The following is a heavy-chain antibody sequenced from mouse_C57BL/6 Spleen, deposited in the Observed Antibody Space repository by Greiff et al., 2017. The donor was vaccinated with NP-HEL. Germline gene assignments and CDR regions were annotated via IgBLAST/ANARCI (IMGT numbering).Heavy chain of an antibody. D-gene: IGHD1-1*01. CDR1: GYTFTDYY. V-gene: IGHV1-76*01. Sequence: QVQLQQSGAELVRPGASVKLSCKASGYTFTDYYINWVKQRPGQGLEWIARIYPGSGNTYYNEKFKGKATLTAEKSSSTAYMQLSSLTSEDSAVYFCARRRITTVGDYYAMDYWGQGTSVTVSS. J-gene: IGHJ4*01. CDR2: IYPGSGNT. CDR3: ARRRITTVGDYYAMDY.